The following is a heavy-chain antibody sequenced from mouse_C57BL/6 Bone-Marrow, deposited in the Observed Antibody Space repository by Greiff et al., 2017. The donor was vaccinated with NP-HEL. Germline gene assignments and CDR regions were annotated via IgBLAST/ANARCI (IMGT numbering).Heavy chain of an antibody. J-gene: IGHJ4*01. CDR1: GFTFSDYG. Sequence: EVHLVESGGGLVKPGGSLKLSCAASGFTFSDYGMHWVRQAPEKGLEWVAYISSGSSTIYYAATVKGRFTISSDNAKNTLFLQMTSLRSEDTAMYYCARGVVARNYAMDYWGQGTSVTVSS. D-gene: IGHD1-1*01. CDR2: ISSGSSTI. V-gene: IGHV5-17*01. CDR3: ARGVVARNYAMDY.